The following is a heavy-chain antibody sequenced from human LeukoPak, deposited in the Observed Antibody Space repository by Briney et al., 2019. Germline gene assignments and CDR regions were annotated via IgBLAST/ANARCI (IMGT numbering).Heavy chain of an antibody. D-gene: IGHD6-6*01. J-gene: IGHJ4*02. Sequence: GGSLRLSCAASGFTVSSNYMSWVRQAPGKGLEWVSVIYSGGSTYYADSVKGRFTISRDNSKNTLYHQMNSLRAEDTAVYYCARDGGSSSGNYYWGQGTLVTVSS. V-gene: IGHV3-53*01. CDR3: ARDGGSSSGNYY. CDR2: IYSGGST. CDR1: GFTVSSNY.